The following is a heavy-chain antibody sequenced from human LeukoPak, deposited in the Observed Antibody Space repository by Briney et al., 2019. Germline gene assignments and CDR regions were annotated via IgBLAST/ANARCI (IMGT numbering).Heavy chain of an antibody. J-gene: IGHJ5*02. CDR1: GFTFSSYS. D-gene: IGHD3-3*01. CDR2: ISSSSSTI. V-gene: IGHV3-48*02. Sequence: GGSLRLSCAASGFTFSSYSMNWVRQAPGKGLEWVSYISSSSSTIYYADSVKGRFTISRDNAKNSLYLQTNSLRDEDTAVYYCARGPSVRYYDFWSGYQDNWFDPWGQGTLVTVSS. CDR3: ARGPSVRYYDFWSGYQDNWFDP.